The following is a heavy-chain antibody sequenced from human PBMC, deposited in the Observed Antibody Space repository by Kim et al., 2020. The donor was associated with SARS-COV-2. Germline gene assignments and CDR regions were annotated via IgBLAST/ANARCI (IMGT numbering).Heavy chain of an antibody. CDR3: ARGLRGYSHSPHDY. J-gene: IGHJ4*02. CDR2: IGGTDDKT. V-gene: IGHV3-23*01. D-gene: IGHD5-18*01. Sequence: GGSLRLSCAASGFTFSIYAMSWVRQAPGKGLEWVSGIGGTDDKTYYADSVQGRFTISRDNSKNTLFLQLNSLRAEDTAVYYCARGLRGYSHSPHDYWGQGTLVTVSS. CDR1: GFTFSIYA.